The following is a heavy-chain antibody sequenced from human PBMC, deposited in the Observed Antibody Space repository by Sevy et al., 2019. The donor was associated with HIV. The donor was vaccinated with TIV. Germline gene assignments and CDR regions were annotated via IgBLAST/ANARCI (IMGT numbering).Heavy chain of an antibody. CDR2: IKKDGSEK. CDR3: ARDCSSTSCLWGLDV. Sequence: GGSLTLSCAASGFTFSRYWMSWVRQAPGKGLEWVANIKKDGSEKYYVDSVKGRFTISRDNAKNSLFLQMNSLRAEDTAVYYCARDCSSTSCLWGLDVWGQGTTVTVSS. J-gene: IGHJ6*02. CDR1: GFTFSRYW. V-gene: IGHV3-7*03. D-gene: IGHD2-2*01.